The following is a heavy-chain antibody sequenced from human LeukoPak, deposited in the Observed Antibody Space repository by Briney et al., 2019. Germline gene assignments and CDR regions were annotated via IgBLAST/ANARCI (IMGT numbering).Heavy chain of an antibody. V-gene: IGHV4-39*07. CDR1: GGSISTNNYY. CDR3: ARGTAGGYYYYYYMDV. J-gene: IGHJ6*03. Sequence: SETLSLTCAVSGGSISTNNYYWGWIRRPPGKGLEWIGSIYYTGSTYYNPSLKSRVTISVDTSKNQFSLKLSSVTAADTAVYYCARGTAGGYYYYYYMDVWGKGTTVTISS. D-gene: IGHD2-2*01. CDR2: IYYTGST.